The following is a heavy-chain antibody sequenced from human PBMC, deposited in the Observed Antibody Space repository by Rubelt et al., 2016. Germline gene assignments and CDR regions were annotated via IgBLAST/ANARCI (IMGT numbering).Heavy chain of an antibody. CDR3: AREAYSGRYPLIDY. V-gene: IGHV1-18*01. CDR2: ISAYNGNT. D-gene: IGHD1-26*01. J-gene: IGHJ4*02. CDR1: GYTFTTYG. Sequence: QVQLVQSGAEVKKPGASVKVSCKASGYTFTTYGINWVRQAPGQGLEWMGWISAYNGNTNHAQKLQGRVTMTTDTSTNTAYMELRGLGSDDTAVYYCAREAYSGRYPLIDYWGQGTLVTVSS.